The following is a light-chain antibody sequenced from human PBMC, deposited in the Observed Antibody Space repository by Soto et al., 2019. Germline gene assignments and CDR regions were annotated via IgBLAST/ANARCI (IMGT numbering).Light chain of an antibody. J-gene: IGLJ1*01. CDR1: SSDVGSYNH. Sequence: QSALTQPPSVSGSPGQSVTISCTGTSSDVGSYNHVSWYQQPPGTAPKVMIYEVSNRPSGVPDRFSGSKSGNTATLTISGLQAEDEADYYCSSYTSSSTYVFRTGTKVTVL. CDR3: SSYTSSSTYV. V-gene: IGLV2-18*02. CDR2: EVS.